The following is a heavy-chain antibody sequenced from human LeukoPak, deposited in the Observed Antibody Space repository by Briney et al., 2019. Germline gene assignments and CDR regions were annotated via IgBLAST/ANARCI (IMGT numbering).Heavy chain of an antibody. D-gene: IGHD5-18*01. J-gene: IGHJ4*02. CDR1: GGTFSSYA. Sequence: WASVKVSCKAPGGTFSSYAISWVRQAPGQGLEWMGGIIPIFGTANYAQKFQGRVTITADESTSTAYMELSSLRSEDTAVYYCARVGYSYGFDYWGQGTLVTVSS. CDR3: ARVGYSYGFDY. CDR2: IIPIFGTA. V-gene: IGHV1-69*13.